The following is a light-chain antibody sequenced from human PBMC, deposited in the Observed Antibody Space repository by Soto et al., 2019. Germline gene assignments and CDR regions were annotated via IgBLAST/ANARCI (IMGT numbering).Light chain of an antibody. CDR3: SSYTSRSTLV. CDR2: EVT. CDR1: SSDVGGYNY. J-gene: IGLJ2*01. V-gene: IGLV2-14*01. Sequence: QSALTQPASVSGSPGQSITISCTGTSSDVGGYNYVSWYQQHPGKAPKLMIYEVTNRPSGASNRFSGSKSGNTASLTISGLQAEDEADYYCSSYTSRSTLVFGGGTQLTVL.